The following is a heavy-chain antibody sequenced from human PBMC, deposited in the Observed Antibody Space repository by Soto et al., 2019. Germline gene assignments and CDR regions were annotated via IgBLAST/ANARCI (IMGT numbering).Heavy chain of an antibody. CDR1: GGSFSGLY. V-gene: IGHV4-34*01. CDR3: ARPSSSSTYYFDY. Sequence: SENLSLTCAVYGGSFSGLYWSWVRHPPGKGLEWIGEINHSGSTNYNPSLKSRVTISVDTSKNQFSLKLSSVTAADTAVYYCARPSSSSTYYFDYWGQGTLVTVSS. J-gene: IGHJ4*02. CDR2: INHSGST. D-gene: IGHD6-6*01.